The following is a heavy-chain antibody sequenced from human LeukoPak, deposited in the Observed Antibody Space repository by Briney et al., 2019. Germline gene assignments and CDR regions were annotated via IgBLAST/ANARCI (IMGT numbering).Heavy chain of an antibody. D-gene: IGHD4-17*01. CDR1: GGSISSYY. J-gene: IGHJ4*02. CDR3: ARSPDYGDYFDY. V-gene: IGHV4-59*01. CDR2: IYYSGST. Sequence: SETLSLTCTVSGGSISSYYWSWIRQPPGKGLEWIGYIYYSGSTNYNPSLKSRVTISVDTSKNQFSLKLSSVTAADTAVYYCARSPDYGDYFDYWGQGTLVTVSS.